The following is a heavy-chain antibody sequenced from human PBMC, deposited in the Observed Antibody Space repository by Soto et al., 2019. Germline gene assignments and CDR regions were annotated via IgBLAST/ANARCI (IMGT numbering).Heavy chain of an antibody. J-gene: IGHJ4*02. V-gene: IGHV3-73*01. D-gene: IGHD3-3*02. CDR2: IRSKTNNYAT. CDR3: TTLNSIGPDY. CDR1: GFSFSAAA. Sequence: HPGGSLRLSCAASGFSFSAAAMHWVRQASGRGLEWIGRIRSKTNNYATIYSASVKGRFIISRDDSKNTAYLEMTSLKYEDTAVYYCTTLNSIGPDYWGQGSLVTVSS.